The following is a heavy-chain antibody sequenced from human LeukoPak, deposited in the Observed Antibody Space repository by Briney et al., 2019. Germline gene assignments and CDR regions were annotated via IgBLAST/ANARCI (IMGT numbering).Heavy chain of an antibody. CDR3: ARGSAWGGDY. V-gene: IGHV3-7*05. CDR1: GFTFSSYW. J-gene: IGHJ4*02. CDR2: IRQDGSEG. D-gene: IGHD3-16*01. Sequence: PRGSLRLSCAASGFTFSSYWMTWVRQTPGKGREWVASIRQDGSEGYYVNSVKGRFTISRDNAKNSLYLQMNTLRAEDTAVYYCARGSAWGGDYWGQGTLVTVSS.